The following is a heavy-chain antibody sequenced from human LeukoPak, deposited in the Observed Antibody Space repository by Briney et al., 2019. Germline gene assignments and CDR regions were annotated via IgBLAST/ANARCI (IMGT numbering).Heavy chain of an antibody. J-gene: IGHJ4*02. V-gene: IGHV3-33*01. CDR2: MWYDGSNT. CDR3: ARDLDNRDLDY. Sequence: GTSLRLSCAASGFTFSTHGMHWVRQAPGKGLEWVADMWYDGSNTDNADSVKGRFTISRDNSKNTLYLQMNSLRAEDTAVYYCARDLDNRDLDYWGQGTLVTVSS. D-gene: IGHD1-14*01. CDR1: GFTFSTHG.